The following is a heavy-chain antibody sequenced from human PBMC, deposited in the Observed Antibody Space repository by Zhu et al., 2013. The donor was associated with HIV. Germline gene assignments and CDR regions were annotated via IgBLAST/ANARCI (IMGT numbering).Heavy chain of an antibody. J-gene: IGHJ6*02. CDR3: ARDRQYCSSTSCEYYYYGMDV. CDR1: GYTFTSYG. CDR2: ISAYNGNT. V-gene: IGHV1-18*04. Sequence: QVQLVQSGAEVKKPGASVKVSCKASGYTFTSYGISWVRQAPGQGLEWMGWISAYNGNTNYAQKLQGRVTMTTDTSTSTAYMELRSLRSDDTAVYYCARDRQYCSSTSCEYYYYGMDVWGQGTTVTVSS. D-gene: IGHD2-2*01.